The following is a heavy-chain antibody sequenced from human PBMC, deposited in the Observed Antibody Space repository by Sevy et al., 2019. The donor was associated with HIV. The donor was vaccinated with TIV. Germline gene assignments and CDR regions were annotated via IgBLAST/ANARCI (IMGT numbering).Heavy chain of an antibody. CDR3: ARVPVYCSSTSCYQGGYYYYGMDV. Sequence: SETLSLTCAVSGGSISSYYWSWIRQPPGKGLEWIGYIYYSGSTNYNPSLKSRVTISVDTSKNQFSLKLSSVTAADTAVYYCARVPVYCSSTSCYQGGYYYYGMDVWGQGTTVTVSS. CDR2: IYYSGST. J-gene: IGHJ6*02. V-gene: IGHV4-59*01. D-gene: IGHD2-2*01. CDR1: GGSISSYY.